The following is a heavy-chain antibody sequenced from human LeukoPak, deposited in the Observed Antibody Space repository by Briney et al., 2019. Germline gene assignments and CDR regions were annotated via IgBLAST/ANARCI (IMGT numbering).Heavy chain of an antibody. CDR2: IIPIFGTA. CDR1: GGTFSSYA. Sequence: SVKVSCKASGGTFSSYAISWVRQAPGQGLEWMGGIIPIFGTANYAQKFQGRVTITADESTSTAYMELSSLRSEDTAVYYCASCRNINWYRAFDIWGQGTIVTVSS. CDR3: ASCRNINWYRAFDI. V-gene: IGHV1-69*01. D-gene: IGHD6-13*01. J-gene: IGHJ3*02.